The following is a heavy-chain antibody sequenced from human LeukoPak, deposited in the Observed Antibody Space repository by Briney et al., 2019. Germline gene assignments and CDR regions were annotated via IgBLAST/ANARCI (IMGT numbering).Heavy chain of an antibody. D-gene: IGHD7-27*01. V-gene: IGHV3-23*01. CDR3: AKDGGLWVSAHWGDS. CDR2: ITTSDSNT. Sequence: GGSLRLSCAASGFTFSSYTMSWVRQAPEKGLEWVSTITTSDSNTYYADSVKGRFTVSRDNSKNTLFLQMNSLRAEDTAVYYCAKDGGLWVSAHWGDSWGRGTLVTVSS. J-gene: IGHJ4*02. CDR1: GFTFSSYT.